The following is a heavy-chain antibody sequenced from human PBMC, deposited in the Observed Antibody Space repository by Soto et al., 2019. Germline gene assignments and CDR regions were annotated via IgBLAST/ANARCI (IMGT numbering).Heavy chain of an antibody. D-gene: IGHD5-18*01. CDR1: GFSFSTSGGG. J-gene: IGHJ4*02. CDR3: ALSWGMDTMVHFGS. V-gene: IGHV2-5*02. Sequence: QITLKESGPALVKPTQTLTLTCTFSGFSFSTSGGGVGWIRQPPGKALEWLALIYWDDDKSYSPSLKSRLTITKHTSKNQVVLTMTNMDPVDTATYFCALSWGMDTMVHFGSWGQGALVTVSS. CDR2: IYWDDDK.